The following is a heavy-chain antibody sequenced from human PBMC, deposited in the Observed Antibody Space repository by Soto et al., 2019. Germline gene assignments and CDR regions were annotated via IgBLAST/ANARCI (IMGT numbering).Heavy chain of an antibody. Sequence: EVQLLESGGGLVQPGGSLRLSCAASGLTLSRYAMTWVRQAPGKGLEWVSVISGSGDSTHYADSVKGRFTISRDHSKNTLHLQMNRLRAEDTAVYYCAKAPNYASSGGGYWGQGTLVTVSS. V-gene: IGHV3-23*01. CDR1: GLTLSRYA. CDR3: AKAPNYASSGGGY. D-gene: IGHD3-22*01. J-gene: IGHJ4*02. CDR2: ISGSGDST.